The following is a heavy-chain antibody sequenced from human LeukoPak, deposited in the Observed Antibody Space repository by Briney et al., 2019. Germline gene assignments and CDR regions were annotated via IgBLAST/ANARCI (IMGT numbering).Heavy chain of an antibody. CDR3: ARDQEDSSGYYYRGAWFDP. D-gene: IGHD3-22*01. J-gene: IGHJ5*02. Sequence: SETLSLTCAVYGESFSSYYWSWIRQPAGKGLEWIGRIYTSGSTNYNPSLKSRVTMSVDTSKNQFSLKLSSVTAADTAVYYCARDQEDSSGYYYRGAWFDPWGQGTLVTVSS. CDR1: GESFSSYY. CDR2: IYTSGST. V-gene: IGHV4-4*07.